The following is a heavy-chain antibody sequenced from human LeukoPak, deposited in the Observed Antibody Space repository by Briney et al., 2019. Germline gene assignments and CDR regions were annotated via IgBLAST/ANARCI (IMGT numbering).Heavy chain of an antibody. Sequence: PAETLSLTCIVSGGSISTHYWSWVRQPPGKGLEWIGYIYHGGSTNYNPSLESRVTISADTSKNQFSLKMSSVTAAATAVYYCARWWYGSGWFWGQGILVAVPS. CDR3: ARWWYGSGWF. J-gene: IGHJ4*02. V-gene: IGHV4-59*11. CDR2: IYHGGST. D-gene: IGHD6-19*01. CDR1: GGSISTHY.